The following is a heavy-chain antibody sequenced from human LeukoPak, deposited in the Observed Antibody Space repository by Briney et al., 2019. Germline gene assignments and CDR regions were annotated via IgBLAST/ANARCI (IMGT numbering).Heavy chain of an antibody. CDR3: ASNPYVTFYSMDV. CDR1: GYTFTGYY. D-gene: IGHD3-10*02. CDR2: INSISGGT. Sequence: ASVTVSCKASGYTFTGYYMHWVRQAPGQGLEWMGWINSISGGTHYAQKFQGRATMTSDTSISTAYMELSRLRSDDTAVYYCASNPYVTFYSMDVWGRGTTVTVS. J-gene: IGHJ6*02. V-gene: IGHV1-2*02.